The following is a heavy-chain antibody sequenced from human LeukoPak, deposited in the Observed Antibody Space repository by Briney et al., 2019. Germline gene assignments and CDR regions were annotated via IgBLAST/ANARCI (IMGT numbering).Heavy chain of an antibody. V-gene: IGHV1-2*02. Sequence: ASVKVSCKASGYTFTGYYMHWVRQAPGQGLEWMGWINPNSGGANYAEKFQGRVTMTRDTSISTAYMELSRLRSDDTAVYYCARDKILWFRELLGYWGQGTLVTVSS. CDR3: ARDKILWFRELLGY. CDR2: INPNSGGA. CDR1: GYTFTGYY. J-gene: IGHJ4*02. D-gene: IGHD3-10*01.